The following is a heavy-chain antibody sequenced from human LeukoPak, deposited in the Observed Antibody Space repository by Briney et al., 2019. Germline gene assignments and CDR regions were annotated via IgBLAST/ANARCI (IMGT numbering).Heavy chain of an antibody. CDR3: ARDERELFDY. Sequence: GGSLRLSCAASGFAFCLYTMNCVRQAPGKGLEWVSSISSSNKYIFYADSVKGRFTISRDNAKNSLYLQMNSLRAEDTAVYYCARDERELFDYWGQGTLVTVSS. V-gene: IGHV3-21*01. D-gene: IGHD1-26*01. J-gene: IGHJ4*02. CDR1: GFAFCLYT. CDR2: ISSSNKYI.